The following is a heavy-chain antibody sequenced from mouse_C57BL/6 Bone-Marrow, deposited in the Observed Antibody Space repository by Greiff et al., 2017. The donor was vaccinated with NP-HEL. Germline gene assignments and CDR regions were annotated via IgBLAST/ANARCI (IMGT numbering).Heavy chain of an antibody. Sequence: EVQLVESGGGLVKPGGSLKLSCAASGFTFSSDAMSWVRQTPEKRLEWVATISDGGSYTYYPDNVKGRFSISRDNAKNNLYLQMSHLKSEDTAMYYCAREGVRYFDYWGQGTTLTVSS. CDR2: ISDGGSYT. CDR1: GFTFSSDA. J-gene: IGHJ2*01. V-gene: IGHV5-4*01. CDR3: AREGVRYFDY.